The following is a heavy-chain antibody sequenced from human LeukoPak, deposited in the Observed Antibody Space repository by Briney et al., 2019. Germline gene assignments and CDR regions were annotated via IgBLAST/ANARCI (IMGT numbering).Heavy chain of an antibody. CDR1: GGSFSGYY. CDR3: ARVGYSSSYSFDY. Sequence: SETLSLTCAVYGGSFSGYYWSWIRQPPGKGLEWMAEINHSGSTNYNPSPKSGVTISVDTSKNQFSLKLSSVTAADTAVYYCARVGYSSSYSFDYWGQGTLVSVSS. J-gene: IGHJ4*02. CDR2: INHSGST. D-gene: IGHD6-13*01. V-gene: IGHV4-34*01.